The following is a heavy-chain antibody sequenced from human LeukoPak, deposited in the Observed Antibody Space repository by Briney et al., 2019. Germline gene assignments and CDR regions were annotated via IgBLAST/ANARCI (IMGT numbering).Heavy chain of an antibody. CDR1: GFTFSSYA. CDR3: ARGTTDYIGMDV. V-gene: IGHV3-23*01. D-gene: IGHD4-17*01. CDR2: ISGSGGST. Sequence: GGSLRLSCAASGFTFSSYAMSWVRQAPGKGLEWVSAISGSGGSTYYADSVKGRFTISRDNSKNTLYLQMNSLRAEDTAVYYCARGTTDYIGMDVWGQGTTVTVSS. J-gene: IGHJ6*02.